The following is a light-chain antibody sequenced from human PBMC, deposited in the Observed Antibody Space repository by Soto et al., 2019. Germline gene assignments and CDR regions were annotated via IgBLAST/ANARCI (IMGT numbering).Light chain of an antibody. Sequence: EIEMTQSPDTLSVSPGERASLSCRASQTVKTKLAWYQKKPGQPPRLLIYVSSIRATGIPARFSGSGSGTEFTLTISSLQSEDFAGYYCQRYSDWPPWTFGQGTRVEIK. V-gene: IGKV3-15*01. CDR2: VSS. CDR1: QTVKTK. CDR3: QRYSDWPPWT. J-gene: IGKJ1*01.